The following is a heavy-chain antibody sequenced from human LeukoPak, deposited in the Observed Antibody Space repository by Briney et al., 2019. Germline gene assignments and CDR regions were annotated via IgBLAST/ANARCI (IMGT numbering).Heavy chain of an antibody. V-gene: IGHV1-2*06. Sequence: ASVKVSCKASGYTFTGYYMYWVRQAPGQGLEWMGRINPNSGGTNYAQKFQGRVTMTRDTSTSTAYMELSRLTSGDTAVYYCARGSGGWYKFDYWGRGTLVTVSS. CDR1: GYTFTGYY. CDR3: ARGSGGWYKFDY. J-gene: IGHJ4*02. CDR2: INPNSGGT. D-gene: IGHD6-19*01.